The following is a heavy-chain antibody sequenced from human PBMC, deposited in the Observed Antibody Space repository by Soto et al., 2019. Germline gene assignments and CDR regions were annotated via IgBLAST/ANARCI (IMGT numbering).Heavy chain of an antibody. CDR2: IRGSGGST. CDR3: AKDVRTGDGSENY. J-gene: IGHJ4*02. V-gene: IGHV3-23*01. D-gene: IGHD7-27*01. CDR1: GFTFSSYA. Sequence: GGSLRLSCAASGFTFSSYAMSWVRQAPGKGLEWVSAIRGSGGSTYYADAVKGRFTISRDNSKNTPYLQRNSRRGEDTAVYYCAKDVRTGDGSENYWGQGTLVTVSS.